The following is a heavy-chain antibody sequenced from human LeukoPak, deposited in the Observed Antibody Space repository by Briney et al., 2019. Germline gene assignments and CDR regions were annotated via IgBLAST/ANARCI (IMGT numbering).Heavy chain of an antibody. V-gene: IGHV1-8*01. CDR1: GYTFTSYD. J-gene: IGHJ4*02. D-gene: IGHD3-22*01. CDR3: ATVRYYDSSGYLSRFDY. CDR2: MNPNSGNT. Sequence: ASVKVSCKASGYTFTSYDINWVRQATGQGLEWMGWMNPNSGNTGYAQKFQGRVTMTEDTSTDTAYMELSSLRSEDTAVYYCATVRYYDSSGYLSRFDYWGQGTLVTVSS.